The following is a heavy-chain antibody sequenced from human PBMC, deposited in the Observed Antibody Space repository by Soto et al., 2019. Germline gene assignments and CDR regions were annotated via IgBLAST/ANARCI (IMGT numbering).Heavy chain of an antibody. Sequence: GGSLRLSCAASGFTFSSYAMSWVRQAPGKGLEWVSAISGSGGSTYYADSVKGRFTISRDNSKNTLYLQMNSLRAEDTAVYYCAKLGSDFWSGYSQKYYYYYGMDVWGQGTTVTVSS. D-gene: IGHD3-3*01. J-gene: IGHJ6*02. V-gene: IGHV3-23*01. CDR3: AKLGSDFWSGYSQKYYYYYGMDV. CDR1: GFTFSSYA. CDR2: ISGSGGST.